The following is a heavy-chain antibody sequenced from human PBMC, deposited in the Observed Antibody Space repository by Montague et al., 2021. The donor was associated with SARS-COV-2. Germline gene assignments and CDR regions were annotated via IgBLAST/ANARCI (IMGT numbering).Heavy chain of an antibody. V-gene: IGHV3-23*01. CDR1: GFTFSSYA. J-gene: IGHJ4*02. D-gene: IGHD3-10*01. CDR2: ITGSGAST. Sequence: SRSLSWAASGFTFSSYAMSWVRQAPGKGLEWVSGITGSGASTYYADSVKGRFTISRDNSKNTLYLQMSSLRAEDTAVYYCAKASSSGFGESDCWGQGTLVTVSS. CDR3: AKASSSGFGESDC.